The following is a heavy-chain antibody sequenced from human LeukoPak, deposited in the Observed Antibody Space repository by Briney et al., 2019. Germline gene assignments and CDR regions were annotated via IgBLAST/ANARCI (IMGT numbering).Heavy chain of an antibody. J-gene: IGHJ4*02. V-gene: IGHV1-69*05. Sequence: SVKVSCKASGGTFSSYAISWVRQAPGQRLEWMGGIIPIFGTANYAQKFQGRVTMTTDTSTTTAYMELRSLRSDDTAVYYCARQFCTSTSCQYYFDYWGQGTLVTVSS. CDR2: IIPIFGTA. D-gene: IGHD2-2*01. CDR1: GGTFSSYA. CDR3: ARQFCTSTSCQYYFDY.